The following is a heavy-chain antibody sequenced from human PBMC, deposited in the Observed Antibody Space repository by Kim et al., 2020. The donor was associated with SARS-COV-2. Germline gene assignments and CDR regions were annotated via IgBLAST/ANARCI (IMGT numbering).Heavy chain of an antibody. CDR2: ISYDGSNK. V-gene: IGHV3-33*05. Sequence: GGSLRLSCAASGFTFSSYGMHWVRQAPGKGLEWVAVISYDGSNKYYADSVKGRFTISRDKSKNTGYLQMNSLRAEDTAVYYCARDRDGSEYQLLSDYYYFGMDVWGQGTTGTVSS. CDR1: GFTFSSYG. D-gene: IGHD2-2*01. J-gene: IGHJ6*02. CDR3: ARDRDGSEYQLLSDYYYFGMDV.